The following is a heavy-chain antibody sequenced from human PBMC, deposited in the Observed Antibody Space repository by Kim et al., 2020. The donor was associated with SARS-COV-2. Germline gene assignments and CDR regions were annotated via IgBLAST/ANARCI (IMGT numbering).Heavy chain of an antibody. J-gene: IGHJ4*02. CDR2: TDHSGST. CDR3: ANLHSSSWYFDY. CDR1: GYSISSGYY. D-gene: IGHD6-13*01. V-gene: IGHV4-38-2*02. Sequence: SETLSLTCTVSGYSISSGYYWGWIRQPPGKGLEWIGSTDHSGSTYYNPSLKSRVTISVDTSKNQFSLKLSSVTAADTAVYYCANLHSSSWYFDYWGQGTLVTVSS.